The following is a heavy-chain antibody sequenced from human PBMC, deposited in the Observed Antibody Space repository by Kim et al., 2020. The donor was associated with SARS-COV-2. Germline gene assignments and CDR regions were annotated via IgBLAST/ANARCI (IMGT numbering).Heavy chain of an antibody. CDR1: GGSISSSSYY. D-gene: IGHD6-19*01. J-gene: IGHJ4*02. Sequence: SETLSLTCTVSGGSISSSSYYWGWIRQPPGKGLEWIGSIYYSGSTYYNPSLKSRVTISVDTSKNQFSLKLSSVTAADTAVYYCARRWRSGWYGGHYFDYWGQGTLVTVSS. V-gene: IGHV4-39*01. CDR2: IYYSGST. CDR3: ARRWRSGWYGGHYFDY.